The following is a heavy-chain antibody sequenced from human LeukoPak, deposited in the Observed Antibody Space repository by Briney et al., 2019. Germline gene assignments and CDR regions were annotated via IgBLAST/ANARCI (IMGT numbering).Heavy chain of an antibody. J-gene: IGHJ6*02. Sequence: PSETLSLTCAVYGGSFSGYYWSWIRQPPGKGLEWIGYIYYSGSTNYNPSLKSRVTISVDTSKNQFSLKLSSVTAADTAVYYCARRTGYYDSSGYKPTRYYYYGMDVWGQGTTVTVSS. V-gene: IGHV4-59*08. CDR3: ARRTGYYDSSGYKPTRYYYYGMDV. CDR2: IYYSGST. CDR1: GGSFSGYY. D-gene: IGHD3-22*01.